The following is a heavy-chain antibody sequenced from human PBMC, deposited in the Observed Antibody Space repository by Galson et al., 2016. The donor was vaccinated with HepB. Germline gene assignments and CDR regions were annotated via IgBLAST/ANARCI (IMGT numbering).Heavy chain of an antibody. CDR2: ISVTSTYT. CDR1: GFTFSDYY. V-gene: IGHV3-11*06. Sequence: SLRLSCAASGFTFSDYYMSWIRQAPGKGPEWVSYISVTSTYTNYADSVKGRFTVSRDNAKNSLYLQMNTLRAEDTAIYYCARDRGSYCGGDCSDYYFDYWGQGTLVTVSS. J-gene: IGHJ4*02. D-gene: IGHD2-21*02. CDR3: ARDRGSYCGGDCSDYYFDY.